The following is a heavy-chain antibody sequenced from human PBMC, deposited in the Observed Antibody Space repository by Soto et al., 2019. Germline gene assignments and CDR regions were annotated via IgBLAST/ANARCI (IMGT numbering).Heavy chain of an antibody. D-gene: IGHD3-16*01. Sequence: ASVKVSGKASGYTFTGYYLHWVRQAPGQGPEWVGKIDPESGDTDQSQKFQGRVTLTRDTAIDTAYMELTRLTLDDTAIYYCARGRLGWGKETMVSVSS. J-gene: IGHJ4*02. CDR2: IDPESGDT. CDR1: GYTFTGYY. V-gene: IGHV1-2*02. CDR3: ARGRLG.